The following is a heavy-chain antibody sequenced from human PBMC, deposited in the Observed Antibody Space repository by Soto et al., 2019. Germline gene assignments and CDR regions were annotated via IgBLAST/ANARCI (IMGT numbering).Heavy chain of an antibody. Sequence: ASVKVSCKASGYTFTSYYLHWVRQAPGQGLEWMGIINPNGGSTSYAQTFQGRVTMTRDTSTSTVSMELSSLRSEDTAVYYCSRGRSGDRAFDIWGQGTMVTVSS. J-gene: IGHJ3*02. CDR3: SRGRSGDRAFDI. CDR2: INPNGGST. V-gene: IGHV1-46*03. D-gene: IGHD3-22*01. CDR1: GYTFTSYY.